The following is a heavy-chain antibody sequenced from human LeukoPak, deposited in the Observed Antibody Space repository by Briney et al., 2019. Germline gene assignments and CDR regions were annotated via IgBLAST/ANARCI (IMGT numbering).Heavy chain of an antibody. J-gene: IGHJ4*02. V-gene: IGHV1-46*01. Sequence: HRASVKVSCKASGYTFISYYIHWVRQAPGQGLEWMGIINPRGDATSYAQQFQGRVTMTSDTSMSTVYMELSSLRFEDRAVYYCARVGLVAVALDYWGQGTLLTVSS. CDR3: ARVGLVAVALDY. CDR2: INPRGDAT. D-gene: IGHD6-19*01. CDR1: GYTFISYY.